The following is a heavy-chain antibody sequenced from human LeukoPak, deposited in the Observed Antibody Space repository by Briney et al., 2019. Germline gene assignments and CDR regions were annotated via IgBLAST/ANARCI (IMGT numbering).Heavy chain of an antibody. CDR1: GFTFSSYA. D-gene: IGHD3-16*02. Sequence: GGSLRLSCAASGFTFSSYAMSWVRQAPGKGLEWVSAISGSGGSTYYADSVKGRFTISRDNSKNALYLQMNSLRAEDTAVYYCATPLYDYVWGSYRYWGQGTLVTVSS. CDR3: ATPLYDYVWGSYRY. J-gene: IGHJ4*02. CDR2: ISGSGGST. V-gene: IGHV3-23*01.